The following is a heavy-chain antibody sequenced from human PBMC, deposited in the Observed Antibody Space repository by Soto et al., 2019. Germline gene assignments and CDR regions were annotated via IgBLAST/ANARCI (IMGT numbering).Heavy chain of an antibody. CDR2: TIPEAGTT. Sequence: QVHXLQSGAEVKKPGSSVQISCTAPGGTFNNYAISWVRXXXGQGLEWMGVTIPEAGTTNYAQKFQGRVTITADKATNTAXXXXXXXXXXXXXXXXXXXXXXXXXXXXGQGTLVTVSS. V-gene: IGHV1-69*06. J-gene: IGHJ4*02. CDR3: XXXXXXXXXX. CDR1: GGTFNNYA.